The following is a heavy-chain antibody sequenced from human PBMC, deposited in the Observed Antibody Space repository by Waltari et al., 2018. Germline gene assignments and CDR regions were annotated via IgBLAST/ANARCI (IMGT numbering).Heavy chain of an antibody. Sequence: EVQLLESGGGLVQPGGSLRLSCAASGFTFSIYAMTWVRQAPGKGLEWVSWTNIKGENTYYADSVRGRFTITRDNSRNTAYLQLNSLTVEDTAIYYCASMNRVEVYWGQGTLVTVSS. D-gene: IGHD3-10*01. CDR3: ASMNRVEVY. V-gene: IGHV3-23*01. CDR2: TNIKGENT. CDR1: GFTFSIYA. J-gene: IGHJ4*02.